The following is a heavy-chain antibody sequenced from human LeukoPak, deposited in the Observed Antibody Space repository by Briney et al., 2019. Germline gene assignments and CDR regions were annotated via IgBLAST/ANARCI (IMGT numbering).Heavy chain of an antibody. CDR1: GYTFTSYG. CDR3: ARKPDGDHDFDY. Sequence: GASVKVSCKASGYTFTSYGISWVRQATGQGLEWMGWINVYNGNTNYAQKVQGRVTLTTDTSTTTAYMELRSLTSDDTAVYYCARKPDGDHDFDYWGQGTLVTVSS. D-gene: IGHD4-17*01. J-gene: IGHJ4*02. V-gene: IGHV1-18*01. CDR2: INVYNGNT.